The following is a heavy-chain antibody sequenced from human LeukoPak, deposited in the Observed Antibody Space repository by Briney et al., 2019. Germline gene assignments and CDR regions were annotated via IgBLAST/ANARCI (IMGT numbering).Heavy chain of an antibody. J-gene: IGHJ6*02. CDR3: ARDLGNYGMDV. Sequence: GGSLRLSCAASGFTFSSYSMNWVRQAPGKGLEWVSSISSSSYIYYADSVKGRFTISRDNAKNSLYLQMNSLRAEDTAVYYCARDLGNYGMDVWGQGTTVTVSS. D-gene: IGHD1-26*01. CDR1: GFTFSSYS. CDR2: ISSSSYI. V-gene: IGHV3-21*01.